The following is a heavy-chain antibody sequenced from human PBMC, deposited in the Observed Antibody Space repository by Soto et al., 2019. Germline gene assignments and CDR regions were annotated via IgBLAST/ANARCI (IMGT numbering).Heavy chain of an antibody. V-gene: IGHV4-30-4*01. CDR3: ARADDYSYRFDF. CDR1: GGSISSGAYY. D-gene: IGHD4-4*01. CDR2: VSYSEGT. J-gene: IGHJ4*02. Sequence: QVQLQESGPGLVKPSQTLSLTCTVSGGSISSGAYYWSWIRQPPGKGLECIGYVSYSEGTYYHPSLKSRVTISLDTSTNQFSLNLYSVTAADTAVYYCARADDYSYRFDFWGQGTLVTVSS.